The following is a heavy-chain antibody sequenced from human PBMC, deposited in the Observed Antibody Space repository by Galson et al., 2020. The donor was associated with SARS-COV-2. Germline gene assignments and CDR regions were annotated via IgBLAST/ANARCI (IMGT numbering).Heavy chain of an antibody. CDR1: GYTFTSYS. Sequence: ASVKVSCKASGYTFTSYSMHWVRQAPGHGLEWMGRINPNSGGTNYAQKFQGRVTMTRDTYISTAYMELSRLRSDDTAVYYCARDSRAVVVPADDAFDIWGQGTMVTVSS. V-gene: IGHV1-2*06. CDR3: ARDSRAVVVPADDAFDI. J-gene: IGHJ3*02. D-gene: IGHD2-2*01. CDR2: INPNSGGT.